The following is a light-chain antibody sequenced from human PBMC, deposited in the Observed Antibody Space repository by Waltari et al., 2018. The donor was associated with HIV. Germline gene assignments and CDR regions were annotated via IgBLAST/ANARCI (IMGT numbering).Light chain of an antibody. V-gene: IGKV4-1*01. Sequence: DIVMTQSPDSLVVSLGERATITCKSSPSVFDTSKNKNYLAWYQQKPGQPPKVLIYWASTRESGVPDRFSGSGSGTDFTLTISSLQAEDVAVYYCQQYYSIPPWTFGQGTKVEIK. CDR1: PSVFDTSKNKNY. J-gene: IGKJ1*01. CDR3: QQYYSIPPWT. CDR2: WAS.